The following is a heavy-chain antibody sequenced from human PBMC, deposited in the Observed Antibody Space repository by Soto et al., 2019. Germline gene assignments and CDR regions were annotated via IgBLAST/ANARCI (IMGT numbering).Heavy chain of an antibody. V-gene: IGHV3-23*01. CDR3: VKTVFWSGDDAFDD. CDR2: ISDSGGNT. J-gene: IGHJ3*01. Sequence: VQLLESGGGLVQPGGSLRLSCAASGFIFSNYAMTWVRQAPGEGLGWVSAISDSGGNTYYADTVKGRFTISRDNSKSTLYLGRNSLRAEDTAVYYCVKTVFWSGDDAFDDWGQGTKVTVSS. CDR1: GFIFSNYA. D-gene: IGHD3-3*01.